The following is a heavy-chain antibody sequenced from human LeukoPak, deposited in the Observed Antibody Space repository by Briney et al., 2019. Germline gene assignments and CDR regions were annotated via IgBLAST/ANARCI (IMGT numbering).Heavy chain of an antibody. J-gene: IGHJ4*02. Sequence: SETLSLTCTVSGGSISSGSYYWSWIRQPAGKGLEWIGRIYTSGSTNYNPSLKSRVTISVDTSKNQFSLKLSSVTAADTAVYYCARHLVSRWLQLGDWGQGTLVTVSS. V-gene: IGHV4-61*02. CDR2: IYTSGST. CDR1: GGSISSGSYY. D-gene: IGHD5-24*01. CDR3: ARHLVSRWLQLGD.